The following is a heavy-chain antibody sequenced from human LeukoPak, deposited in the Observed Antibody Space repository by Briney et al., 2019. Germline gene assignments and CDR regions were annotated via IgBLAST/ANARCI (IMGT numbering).Heavy chain of an antibody. J-gene: IGHJ4*02. Sequence: GGSLRLSCAASGFTFSTYAMNWVRQAPGKGLGWGSAISGSGAETYYADFVKGGFTISRDNSKNTLYLQMNSLRAEDTAVYYCAKDSAKKYDDYWGQGTLVTVSS. CDR3: AKDSAKKYDDY. V-gene: IGHV3-23*01. D-gene: IGHD2/OR15-2a*01. CDR2: ISGSGAET. CDR1: GFTFSTYA.